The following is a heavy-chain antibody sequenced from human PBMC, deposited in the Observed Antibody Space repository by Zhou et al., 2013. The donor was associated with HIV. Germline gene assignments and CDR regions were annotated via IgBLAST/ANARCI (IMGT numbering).Heavy chain of an antibody. CDR1: GYTLTDLS. CDR3: VTDRDLDQHLENSLHV. CDR2: FDPEKGRT. J-gene: IGHJ3*01. D-gene: IGHD1-1*01. Sequence: QVQLVQSGAEVKKPGASVKLSCKISGYTLTDLSIHWVRHVPTKGLEWVGGFDPEKGRTIIAEKFQGRVTLSEQISTDTAHMDLSGLRSEDTAVYFCVTDRDLDQHLENSLHVWGQGTLISVSS. V-gene: IGHV1-24*01.